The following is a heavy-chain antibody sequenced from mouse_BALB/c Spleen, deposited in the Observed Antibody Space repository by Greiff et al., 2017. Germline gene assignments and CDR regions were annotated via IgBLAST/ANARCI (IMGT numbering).Heavy chain of an antibody. Sequence: DVMLVESGGGLVKPGGSLKLSCAASGFTFSSYAMSWVRQSPEKRLEWVAEISSGGSYTYYPDTVTGRFTISRDNAKNTLYLEMSSLRSEDTAMYYCARNLLWSYWYFDVWGAGTTVTVSS. D-gene: IGHD2-1*01. CDR2: ISSGGSYT. V-gene: IGHV5-9-4*01. CDR1: GFTFSSYA. J-gene: IGHJ1*01. CDR3: ARNLLWSYWYFDV.